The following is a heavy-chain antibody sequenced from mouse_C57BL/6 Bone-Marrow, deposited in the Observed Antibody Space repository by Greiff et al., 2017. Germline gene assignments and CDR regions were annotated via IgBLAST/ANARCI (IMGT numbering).Heavy chain of an antibody. J-gene: IGHJ4*01. V-gene: IGHV14-4*01. D-gene: IGHD1-1*01. CDR1: GFNFKDDY. CDR3: TTCSRYYYAMDY. CDR2: IDPENGST. Sequence: EVQLQQPGAELVRPGASVKLSCTASGFNFKDDYMTWVKQRPEQGLEWIGGIDPENGSTEYDSKFQGKATITVDTSSNTAYLQLSSLTSEDTAVYYGTTCSRYYYAMDYWGQGTSVTVSS.